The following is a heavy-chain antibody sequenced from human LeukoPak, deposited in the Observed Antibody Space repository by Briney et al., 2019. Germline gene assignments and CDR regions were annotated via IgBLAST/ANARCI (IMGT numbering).Heavy chain of an antibody. CDR1: GYSFTSYW. CDR3: ARLASCGGDCPTYYFDY. V-gene: IGHV5-51*01. CDR2: IYPGDSDT. Sequence: GESVKISCKGSGYSFTSYWIGWVRQMPGKGLEWMGIIYPGDSDTRYSPSFQGQVTISADKSISTAYLQWSSLKASDTAMYYCARLASCGGDCPTYYFDYWGQGTLVTVSS. D-gene: IGHD2-21*02. J-gene: IGHJ4*02.